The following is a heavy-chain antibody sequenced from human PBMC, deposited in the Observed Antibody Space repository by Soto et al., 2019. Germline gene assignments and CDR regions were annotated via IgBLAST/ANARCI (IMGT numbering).Heavy chain of an antibody. CDR2: IYWDDDE. Sequence: QITLKESGPTLVKPTQTLTLTCSFSGFSLTTDGVGVGWVRQPPGEALEWLALIYWDDDERYSPSLKTRLTITKEPYKNQVVLIMTNMAHVDTATYYCSHSRNLITEDAQVGDFDYWGQGTLVTVSS. V-gene: IGHV2-5*02. CDR1: GFSLTTDGVG. CDR3: SHSRNLITEDAQVGDFDY. J-gene: IGHJ4*02. D-gene: IGHD3-10*01.